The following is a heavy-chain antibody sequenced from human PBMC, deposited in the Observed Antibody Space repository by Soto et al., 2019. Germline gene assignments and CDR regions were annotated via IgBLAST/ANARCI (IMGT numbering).Heavy chain of an antibody. V-gene: IGHV1-3*01. CDR3: ARDQRTAYYYGSGSYYNNWFDP. CDR1: GYTFTSYA. D-gene: IGHD3-10*01. J-gene: IGHJ5*02. CDR2: INAGNGNT. Sequence: ASVKVSCKASGYTFTSYAMHWVRQAPGQRLEWMGWINAGNGNTKYSQKFQGRVTITRDTSASTAYMELSSLRSEDTAVYYCARDQRTAYYYGSGSYYNNWFDPWGQGTLVTVSS.